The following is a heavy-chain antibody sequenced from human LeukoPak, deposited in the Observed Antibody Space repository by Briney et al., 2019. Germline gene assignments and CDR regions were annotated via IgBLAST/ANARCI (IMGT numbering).Heavy chain of an antibody. CDR1: GGTLSSYA. J-gene: IGHJ4*02. Sequence: SVKVSCKASGGTLSSYAISWVRQAPGQGLEWMGGIIPIFGTANYAQKFQGRVTITADESTSTAYMELSSLRSEDTAVYYCARGETGTTGTTLRSLNYWGQGTLVTVSS. CDR3: ARGETGTTGTTLRSLNY. V-gene: IGHV1-69*13. D-gene: IGHD1-1*01. CDR2: IIPIFGTA.